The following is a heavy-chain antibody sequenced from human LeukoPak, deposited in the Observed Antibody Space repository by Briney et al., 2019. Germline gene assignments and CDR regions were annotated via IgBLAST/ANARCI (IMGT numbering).Heavy chain of an antibody. V-gene: IGHV3-21*01. CDR1: GFTFSRYS. CDR3: AREDHCITTTCYNYFDY. Sequence: RGSLRLSCAASGFTFSRYSMNWVRQAPGKGXXXXXXXXXTSSYIYYADSVKGRFTISRDNAKNSLYLHMNSLRVEDTAVYYCAREDHCITTTCYNYFDYWGQGTLVTVSS. D-gene: IGHD2-2*02. J-gene: IGHJ4*02. CDR2: XXXTSSYI.